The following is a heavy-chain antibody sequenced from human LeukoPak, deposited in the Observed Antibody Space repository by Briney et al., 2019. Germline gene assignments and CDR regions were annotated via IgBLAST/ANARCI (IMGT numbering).Heavy chain of an antibody. CDR1: GDSISNGGYC. V-gene: IGHV4-31*03. Sequence: SETLSLTCTVSGDSISNGGYCWSWIRQHPGKGLEWIGYTHYSGSTYYNPSLKSRVSISIDTSENRFSLKLSSVTAADTAVYYCARDLRAPNAFDIWGQGTMVTVSS. D-gene: IGHD3-9*01. CDR2: THYSGST. CDR3: ARDLRAPNAFDI. J-gene: IGHJ3*02.